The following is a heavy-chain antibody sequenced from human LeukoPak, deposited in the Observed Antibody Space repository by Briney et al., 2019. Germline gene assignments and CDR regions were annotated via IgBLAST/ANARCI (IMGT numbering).Heavy chain of an antibody. J-gene: IGHJ6*03. V-gene: IGHV3-7*01. Sequence: GGSLRLSCAASAFTFSNYWMTWVRRAPGKGLEWVANINQDGSEKYYVDSVKGRFTISRDNAKNSLYLQMNSLRAEDTAVYYCATVGIPDRKYYYINVWGKGTTVTVSS. CDR1: AFTFSNYW. CDR3: ATVGIPDRKYYYINV. CDR2: INQDGSEK. D-gene: IGHD6-13*01.